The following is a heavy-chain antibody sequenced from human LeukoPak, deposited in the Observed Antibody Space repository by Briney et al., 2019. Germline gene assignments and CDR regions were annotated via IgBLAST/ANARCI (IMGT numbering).Heavy chain of an antibody. CDR3: AKSFVDYPSLGVNY. D-gene: IGHD2-8*01. J-gene: IGHJ4*02. Sequence: PGGSLRLSCAASGFTFSSYGMHWVRQAPGKGLEWVAVISYDGSNKYYADSVKGRFTISRDNSKNTLYLQMNSLRAEDTAVYYCAKSFVDYPSLGVNYWGQGTLVTVSS. CDR1: GFTFSSYG. V-gene: IGHV3-30*18. CDR2: ISYDGSNK.